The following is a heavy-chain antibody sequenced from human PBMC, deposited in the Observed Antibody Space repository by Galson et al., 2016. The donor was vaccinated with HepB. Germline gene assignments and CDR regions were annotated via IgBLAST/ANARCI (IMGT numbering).Heavy chain of an antibody. CDR2: INPSGGST. CDR3: ARDLEADIVPTIGEGNWFDP. D-gene: IGHD5-12*01. J-gene: IGHJ5*02. Sequence: SVKVSCKASGYTFTSYYMHWVRQAPGQGLEWMGIINPSGGSTSYAQKFQGRVTMTRDTSTSTVYMELSSLRSEDTAVYYCARDLEADIVPTIGEGNWFDPWGQGTLVTVSS. CDR1: GYTFTSYY. V-gene: IGHV1-46*01.